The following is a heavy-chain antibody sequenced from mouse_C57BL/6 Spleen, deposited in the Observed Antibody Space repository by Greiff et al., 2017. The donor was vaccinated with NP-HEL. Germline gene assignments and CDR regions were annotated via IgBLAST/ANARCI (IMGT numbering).Heavy chain of an antibody. CDR1: GYTFTSYW. Sequence: EVKLVESGTVLARPGASVKMSCKTSGYTFTSYWMHWVKQRPGQGLEWIGAIYPGNSDTSYNQKFKGKAKLTAVTSASTAYLELSSLTDEDSAVYYCTSPIYYDYFAYWGQGTLVTVSA. D-gene: IGHD2-4*01. CDR3: TSPIYYDYFAY. J-gene: IGHJ3*01. CDR2: IYPGNSDT. V-gene: IGHV1-5*01.